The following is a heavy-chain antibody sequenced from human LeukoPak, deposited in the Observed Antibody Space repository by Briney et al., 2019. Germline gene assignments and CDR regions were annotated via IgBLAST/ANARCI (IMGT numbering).Heavy chain of an antibody. CDR3: ARETRDYYGSGSYSFDY. CDR2: ISHSGST. D-gene: IGHD3-10*01. CDR1: GFTFSTYA. V-gene: IGHV4-4*02. J-gene: IGHJ4*02. Sequence: PGGSLRLSCAASGFTFSTYAMHWVRQPPGKGLEWLGEISHSGSTNYTPSLKSRVTISVDKSKNQFSLKLSSVTAADTAVYYCARETRDYYGSGSYSFDYWGQGTLVTVSS.